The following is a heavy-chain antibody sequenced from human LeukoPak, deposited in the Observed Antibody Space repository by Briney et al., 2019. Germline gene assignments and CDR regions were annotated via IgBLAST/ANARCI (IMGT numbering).Heavy chain of an antibody. CDR2: ISNSGSTI. CDR1: KFTFSDYY. J-gene: IGHJ6*02. Sequence: GGSLRLSCEASKFTFSDYYMNWIRQAPGKGLEWVSYISNSGSTIHYADYLKGRFTISRDNIKNSLYLQMNSLRVEDTAVYYCARGYYGMDVWGQGTTVTVSS. V-gene: IGHV3-11*01. CDR3: ARGYYGMDV.